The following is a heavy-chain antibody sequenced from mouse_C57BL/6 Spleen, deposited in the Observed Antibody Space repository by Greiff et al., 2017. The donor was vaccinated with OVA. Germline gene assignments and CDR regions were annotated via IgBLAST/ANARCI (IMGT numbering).Heavy chain of an antibody. V-gene: IGHV1-82*01. J-gene: IGHJ3*01. CDR3: ARDGALYYGSSYGFAY. Sequence: QVQLKQSGPELVKPGASVKISCKASGYAFSSSWMNWVKQRPGKGLEWIGRIYPGDGDTNYNGKFKGKATLTADKSSSTAYMQLSSLTSEDSAVYFCARDGALYYGSSYGFAYWGQGTLVTVSA. D-gene: IGHD1-1*01. CDR2: IYPGDGDT. CDR1: GYAFSSSW.